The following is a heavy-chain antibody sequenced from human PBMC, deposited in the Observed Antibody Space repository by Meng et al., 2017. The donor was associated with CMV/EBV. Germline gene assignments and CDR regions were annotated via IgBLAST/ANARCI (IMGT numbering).Heavy chain of an antibody. D-gene: IGHD6-13*01. Sequence: SETLSLTCTVSGGSISSATYYWGWIRQPPGMGLEWIGNIYHSGSSYYNPSLKSRVTISVDTSKNQFSLELGTVTAADTAVYYCARTKQQLVSMVKTYYHYYGMDVWGQGTTVTVSS. CDR3: ARTKQQLVSMVKTYYHYYGMDV. J-gene: IGHJ6*02. V-gene: IGHV4-39*01. CDR1: GGSISSATYY. CDR2: IYHSGSS.